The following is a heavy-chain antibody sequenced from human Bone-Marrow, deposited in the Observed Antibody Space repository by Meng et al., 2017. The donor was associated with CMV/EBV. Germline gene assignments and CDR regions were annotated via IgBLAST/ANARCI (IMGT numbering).Heavy chain of an antibody. J-gene: IGHJ4*02. CDR1: GFTFSSYA. D-gene: IGHD2-2*02. CDR2: ISGSGGST. V-gene: IGHV3-23*01. CDR3: AKVRYQLLYGGRYFDY. Sequence: GESLKISCAASGFTFSSYAMSWVRQAPGKGLEWVSAISGSGGSTYYADSVKGRFTISRDNSKNTLYLQMNSLRAEDTAVYYCAKVRYQLLYGGRYFDYWGQGTLATVSS.